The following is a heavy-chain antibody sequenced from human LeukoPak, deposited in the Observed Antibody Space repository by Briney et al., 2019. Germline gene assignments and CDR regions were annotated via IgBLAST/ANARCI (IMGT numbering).Heavy chain of an antibody. Sequence: PGGSLRLPCAASGLTLSIYWMHWVRQASGKGLVWVSRSKSDGRTNYADSGKGRFTISRDNAKNTVSLQMNSLRAEDTGVYYCARAPSEIGGYYPEYLRHWGQGTVVIVSS. CDR2: SKSDGRT. CDR3: ARAPSEIGGYYPEYLRH. V-gene: IGHV3-74*01. CDR1: GLTLSIYW. D-gene: IGHD3-22*01. J-gene: IGHJ1*01.